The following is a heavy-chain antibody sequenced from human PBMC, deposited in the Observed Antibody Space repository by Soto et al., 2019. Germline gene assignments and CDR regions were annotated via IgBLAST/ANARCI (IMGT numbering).Heavy chain of an antibody. V-gene: IGHV1-69*13. CDR3: ARDRYSGSYKTFDY. CDR2: IIPIFGTA. Sequence: SVKVSCKASGGTFSSYAISWVRQAPGQGLEWMGGIIPIFGTANYAQKFQGRVTITADESTSTAYMELSSLRSEDTAVYYCARDRYSGSYKTFDYWGQGTLVTVSS. J-gene: IGHJ4*02. D-gene: IGHD1-26*01. CDR1: GGTFSSYA.